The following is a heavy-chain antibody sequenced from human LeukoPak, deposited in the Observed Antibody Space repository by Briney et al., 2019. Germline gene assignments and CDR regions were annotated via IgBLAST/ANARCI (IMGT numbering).Heavy chain of an antibody. Sequence: PGGSLRLSCAASGFTVSSNYMSWVRQAPGKGLEWVSVIYSGGSTYYADSVKGRFTISRDNSKNTLFLQMDSLSAEDTAVYYCARASHYYDSSGYYHFDSRGQGTLVTVSS. CDR1: GFTVSSNY. CDR3: ARASHYYDSSGYYHFDS. D-gene: IGHD3-22*01. V-gene: IGHV3-53*01. J-gene: IGHJ4*02. CDR2: IYSGGST.